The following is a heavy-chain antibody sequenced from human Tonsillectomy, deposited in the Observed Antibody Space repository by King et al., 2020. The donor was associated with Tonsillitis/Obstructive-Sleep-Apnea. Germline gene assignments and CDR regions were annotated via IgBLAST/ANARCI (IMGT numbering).Heavy chain of an antibody. Sequence: VQLVESGGGLVQPEGSLRLSCAASGFTFSSYEMNWVRQAPGKGLEWVSYISYSGTTIYYADSVKGRFTISRDDAKNSLYLQMNSLRAEDTALYYCARGGGLRWSQFDYWGQGTLVTVSS. D-gene: IGHD4-23*01. CDR2: ISYSGTTI. J-gene: IGHJ4*02. V-gene: IGHV3-48*03. CDR1: GFTFSSYE. CDR3: ARGGGLRWSQFDY.